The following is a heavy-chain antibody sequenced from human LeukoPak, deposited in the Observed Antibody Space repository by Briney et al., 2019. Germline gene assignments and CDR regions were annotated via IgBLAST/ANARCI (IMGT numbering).Heavy chain of an antibody. V-gene: IGHV4-39*01. D-gene: IGHD5-24*01. J-gene: IGHJ4*02. Sequence: PSETLSLTCTVSGGSISSSSYYWGWIRQPPGKGLEWIGSIYYSGSTCYDPSLKSRVTISVDTSKNQFSLKLSSVTAADTAVYYCARHLRWLQPFDYWGQGTLVTVSS. CDR3: ARHLRWLQPFDY. CDR2: IYYSGST. CDR1: GGSISSSSYY.